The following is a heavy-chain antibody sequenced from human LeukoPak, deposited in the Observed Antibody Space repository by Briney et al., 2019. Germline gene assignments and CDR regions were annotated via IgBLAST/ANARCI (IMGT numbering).Heavy chain of an antibody. D-gene: IGHD2-15*01. CDR1: GYTLTNYY. J-gene: IGHJ3*02. V-gene: IGHV1-46*01. Sequence: ASVKVSCKASGYTLTNYYMHWVRQAPGQGLEWMGVINPNGGGTSYAQKFQGRVTMTRDTSTSTVYMDMSSLTSEDTAVYYCANSPGLFDAFDIWGQGTMVIVSS. CDR2: INPNGGGT. CDR3: ANSPGLFDAFDI.